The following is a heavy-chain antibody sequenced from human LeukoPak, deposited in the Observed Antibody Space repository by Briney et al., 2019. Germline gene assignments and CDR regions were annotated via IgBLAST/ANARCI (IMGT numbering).Heavy chain of an antibody. J-gene: IGHJ2*01. CDR3: ARVTGGGNVAYWYFDL. CDR2: IHHAGDT. D-gene: IGHD4-23*01. Sequence: SETLSLTCVVAGGSFTASYWSWIRQSPGKGLEWMGEIHHAGDTNYNPSLKSRVTISLDIYKAQFSLNLKSVTAADTAVYYCARVTGGGNVAYWYFDLWGRGTLVTVSS. CDR1: GGSFTASY. V-gene: IGHV4-34*01.